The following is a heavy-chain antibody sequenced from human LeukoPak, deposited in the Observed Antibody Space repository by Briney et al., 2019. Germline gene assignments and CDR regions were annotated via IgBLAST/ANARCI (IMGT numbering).Heavy chain of an antibody. D-gene: IGHD3-3*01. CDR3: ARLPGYDSSDWFDP. CDR1: GGSFSGYY. CDR2: INHSGST. V-gene: IGHV4-34*01. J-gene: IGHJ5*02. Sequence: SETLSLTCTVYGGSFSGYYWSWIRQPPGKGLEWIGEINHSGSTNYNPSLKSRVTISVDTSKNQFSLKLSSVTAADTAVYYCARLPGYDSSDWFDPWGQGTLVTVSS.